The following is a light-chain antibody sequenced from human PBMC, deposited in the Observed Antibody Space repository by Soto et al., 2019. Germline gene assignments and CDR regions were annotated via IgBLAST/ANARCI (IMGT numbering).Light chain of an antibody. CDR1: QGISSW. Sequence: IQITQTSSAPSAYVGDRVTIHCRGSQGISSWLAWYQQKPGXXPRLLIYKASSLASGVPSRFSGSGSGTEFTLTISSLQPEDVATYHCQQHTTFGQGTKVDIK. V-gene: IGKV1-5*03. CDR3: QQHTT. CDR2: KAS. J-gene: IGKJ1*01.